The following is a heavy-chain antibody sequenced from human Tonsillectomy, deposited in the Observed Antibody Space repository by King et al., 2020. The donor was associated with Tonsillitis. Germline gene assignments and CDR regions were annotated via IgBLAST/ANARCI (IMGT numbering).Heavy chain of an antibody. CDR1: GFSFSSYG. CDR2: ISFDGSRK. J-gene: IGHJ4*02. V-gene: IGHV3-33*05. Sequence: VQLVESGGGVVQPGRSLSLSCAASGFSFSSYGMHWVRQAPGTGLEWVAVISFDGSRKNYADSVKGRFTIFRDGSKNTLFLQMNSLRADDTAVYYCARERLYSGGWGIDHWGQGTLLSVSS. D-gene: IGHD6-19*01. CDR3: ARERLYSGGWGIDH.